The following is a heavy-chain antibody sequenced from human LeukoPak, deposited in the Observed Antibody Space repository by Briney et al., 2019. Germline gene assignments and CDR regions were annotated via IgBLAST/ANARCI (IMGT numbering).Heavy chain of an antibody. Sequence: GGSLRLSCTASGFTFGDYAMSWFRQAPGKGLEWVGFIRSKAYGGTTEYAASVKGRFTISRDDSKSIAYLQMNSLKTEDTAVYYCTRVRIVGATSLDYWGQGTLVTVSS. CDR2: IRSKAYGGTT. V-gene: IGHV3-49*03. D-gene: IGHD1-26*01. J-gene: IGHJ4*02. CDR3: TRVRIVGATSLDY. CDR1: GFTFGDYA.